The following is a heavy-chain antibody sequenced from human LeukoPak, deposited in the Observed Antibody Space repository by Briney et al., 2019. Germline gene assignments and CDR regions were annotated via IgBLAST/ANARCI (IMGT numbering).Heavy chain of an antibody. CDR2: ISYDGSNK. CDR1: GFTFSSYG. J-gene: IGHJ6*02. D-gene: IGHD2-2*01. CDR3: AKDLENCSSTSCYYYYGMHV. Sequence: PGGSLRLSCAAFGFTFSSYGMHWVRQAPGKGLEWVAVISYDGSNKYYADSVKGRFTISRDNSKNTLYLQMNSLRAEDTAVYYCAKDLENCSSTSCYYYYGMHVWGQGTTVTVSS. V-gene: IGHV3-30*18.